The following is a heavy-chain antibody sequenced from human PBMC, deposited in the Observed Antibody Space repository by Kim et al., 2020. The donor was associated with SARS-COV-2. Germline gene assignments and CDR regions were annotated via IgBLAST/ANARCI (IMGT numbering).Heavy chain of an antibody. CDR1: GFTFSSYS. D-gene: IGHD4-17*01. V-gene: IGHV3-21*01. J-gene: IGHJ3*02. CDR2: ISSSSSYI. CDR3: ATWDTVTTDAFDI. Sequence: GGSLRLSCAASGFTFSSYSMNWVRQAPGKGLEWVSSISSSSSYIYYANSVKGRFTISRDNAKNSLYLQMNSLRAEGTAVYYCATWDTVTTDAFDIWGQGTMVTVSS.